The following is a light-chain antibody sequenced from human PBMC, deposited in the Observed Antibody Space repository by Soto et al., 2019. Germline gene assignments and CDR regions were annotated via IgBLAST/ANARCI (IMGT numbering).Light chain of an antibody. CDR3: QKYNNWWT. V-gene: IGKV3D-15*01. Sequence: VFTQSPATLSVSPGERATLSCAANQNFRYNIACYQQKPGQATMLLIYDASTRAAGIPARFIGNGSGTEFTLTISSLQSEYFAVYYCQKYNNWWTFGQGTKVDIK. CDR1: QNFRYN. J-gene: IGKJ1*01. CDR2: DAS.